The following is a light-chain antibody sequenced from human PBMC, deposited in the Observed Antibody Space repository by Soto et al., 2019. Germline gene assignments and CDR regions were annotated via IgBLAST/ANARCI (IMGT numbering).Light chain of an antibody. V-gene: IGKV3-20*01. Sequence: EIVLTQSPGSLSLSPRERATLSCRASQSVSSNHLAWYQQKPGQAPRLLIYGASRRATGIPDRFSGSGSGTDFTLTISRLEPEDFAVYCCQQYGSSTYTFGQGTKVEIK. J-gene: IGKJ2*01. CDR3: QQYGSSTYT. CDR1: QSVSSNH. CDR2: GAS.